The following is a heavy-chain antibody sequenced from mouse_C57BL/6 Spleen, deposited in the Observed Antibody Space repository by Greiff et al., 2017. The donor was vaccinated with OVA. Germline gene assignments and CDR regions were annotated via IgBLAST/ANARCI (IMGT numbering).Heavy chain of an antibody. Sequence: VQLKESGPELVKPGASVKIPCKASGYTFTDYNMDWVKQSHGKSLEWIGDINPNNGGTIYTQKFKGKATLTVDKSSSTAYMELRSLTSEDTAVYYCARSYYSNSYFDYWGQGTTLTVSS. V-gene: IGHV1-18*01. CDR2: INPNNGGT. J-gene: IGHJ2*01. CDR3: ARSYYSNSYFDY. D-gene: IGHD2-5*01. CDR1: GYTFTDYN.